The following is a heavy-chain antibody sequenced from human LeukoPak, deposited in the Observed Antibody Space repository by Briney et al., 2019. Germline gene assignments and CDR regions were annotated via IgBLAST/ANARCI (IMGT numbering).Heavy chain of an antibody. CDR1: GFTVSSNY. Sequence: GGSLRLSCVASGFTVSSNYMSWVRQAPGKGLEWVSVIYTGGTTYYPDSVKGRFTISRDNSKNTLYLQMNSLRVEDTAVYYCARGFGNGDYSNYWGQGTLVTVSS. J-gene: IGHJ4*02. CDR2: IYTGGTT. CDR3: ARGFGNGDYSNY. D-gene: IGHD4-17*01. V-gene: IGHV3-66*01.